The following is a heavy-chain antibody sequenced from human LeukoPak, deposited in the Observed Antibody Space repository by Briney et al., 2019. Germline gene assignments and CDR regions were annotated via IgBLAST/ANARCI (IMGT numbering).Heavy chain of an antibody. V-gene: IGHV3-30-3*01. CDR3: AKEGDFWSGYYLLGRSERDYFDY. Sequence: GGSLRLSCAASGFTFSSYAMHWVRQAPGKGLEWVAVISYDGSNKYYADSVKGRFTISRDNSKNTLYLQMNSLRAEDTAVYYCAKEGDFWSGYYLLGRSERDYFDYWGQGTLVTVSS. D-gene: IGHD3-3*01. J-gene: IGHJ4*02. CDR2: ISYDGSNK. CDR1: GFTFSSYA.